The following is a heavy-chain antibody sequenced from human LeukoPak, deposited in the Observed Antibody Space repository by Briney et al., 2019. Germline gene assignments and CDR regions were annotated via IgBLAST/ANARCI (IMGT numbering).Heavy chain of an antibody. J-gene: IGHJ4*02. CDR2: IKQDGSEK. V-gene: IGHV3-7*05. Sequence: GGSLRLSCAASGFTFSSYWMSWVRQAPGKGLEWVANIKQDGSEKYYVDSVKGRFAISRDNAKNSLYLQMNSLRAEDTAVYYCAREDGSTSYYQYYFDNWGQGTLVT. CDR3: AREDGSTSYYQYYFDN. D-gene: IGHD3-10*01. CDR1: GFTFSSYW.